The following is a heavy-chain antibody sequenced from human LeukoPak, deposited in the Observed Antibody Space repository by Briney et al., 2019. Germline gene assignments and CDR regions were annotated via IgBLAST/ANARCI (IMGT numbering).Heavy chain of an antibody. J-gene: IGHJ6*03. D-gene: IGHD1-14*01. CDR3: AKGNHLQYYYYYMDV. CDR1: GFTFSSYA. Sequence: GGSLRLSCAASGFTFSSYAMSWVRQAPGKGLEWVSAISGSGGSTYYADSVKGRFTISRDNSKNTLYLQMNSLRAEDTAVYYCAKGNHLQYYYYYMDVWGKGTTVTVSS. CDR2: ISGSGGST. V-gene: IGHV3-23*01.